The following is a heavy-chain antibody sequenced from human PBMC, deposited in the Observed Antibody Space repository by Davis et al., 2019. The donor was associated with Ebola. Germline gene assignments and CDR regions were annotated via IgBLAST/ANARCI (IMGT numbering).Heavy chain of an antibody. CDR3: TAYDSTFRNY. J-gene: IGHJ4*02. CDR2: ISWDGRST. Sequence: GESLKISCAASGFTFSDYAMHWVRQAPGKGLEWVSLISWDGRSTAYADSVRGRFSISRDNSKNFLYLQMNGLRAEDTALYYCTAYDSTFRNYWGQGTLVTVSS. D-gene: IGHD3-22*01. CDR1: GFTFSDYA. V-gene: IGHV3-43D*03.